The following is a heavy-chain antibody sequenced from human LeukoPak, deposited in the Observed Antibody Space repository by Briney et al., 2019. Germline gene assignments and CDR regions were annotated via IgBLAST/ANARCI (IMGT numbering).Heavy chain of an antibody. CDR1: GYTFTSYG. Sequence: GASVKVSCKASGYTFTSYGISWVRQAPGQGLEWMGWISAYNGNTNYAQKLQGRVTMTTDTSTSTAYMERRSLRSDDTAVYYCARVEIVAARDAFDIWGQGTMVTVAS. V-gene: IGHV1-18*01. J-gene: IGHJ3*02. CDR2: ISAYNGNT. D-gene: IGHD1-26*01. CDR3: ARVEIVAARDAFDI.